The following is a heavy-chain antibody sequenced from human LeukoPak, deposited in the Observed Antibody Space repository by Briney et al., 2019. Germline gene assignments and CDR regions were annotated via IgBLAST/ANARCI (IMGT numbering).Heavy chain of an antibody. Sequence: SETLSLTCAVYGGSFSGYYWSWIRQPPGKGLEWIGEINHSGSTNYNPSLQSRVTISVDTSKIQFSLKLSSLTAADTSVYYCARGLVPRYYYDSSGYSEAFDTWGQGTMVTVSS. CDR2: INHSGST. CDR1: GGSFSGYY. J-gene: IGHJ3*02. CDR3: ARGLVPRYYYDSSGYSEAFDT. V-gene: IGHV4-34*01. D-gene: IGHD3-22*01.